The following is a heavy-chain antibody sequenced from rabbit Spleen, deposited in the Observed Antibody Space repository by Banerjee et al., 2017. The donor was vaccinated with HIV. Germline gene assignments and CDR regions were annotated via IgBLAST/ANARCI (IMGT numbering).Heavy chain of an antibody. J-gene: IGHJ4*01. V-gene: IGHV1S40*01. CDR3: ARSGSSDDRFNL. CDR2: IYTGSTDTT. Sequence: QSLEESGGDLVKPGASLTLTCTASGFSYSSGYWMSWVRQAPGKGLEWIACIYTGSTDTTYYASWAKGRFTITRSISLNTVTLQLNSLTAADTATYFCARSGSSDDRFNLWGPGTLVTVS. D-gene: IGHD8-1*01. CDR1: GFSYSSGYW.